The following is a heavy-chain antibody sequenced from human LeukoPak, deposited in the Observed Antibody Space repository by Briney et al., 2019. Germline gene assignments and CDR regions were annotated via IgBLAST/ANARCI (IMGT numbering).Heavy chain of an antibody. J-gene: IGHJ4*02. CDR2: IIPIFGTA. Sequence: GGSLRLSCAASGFTFSSYAMSWVRQAPGKGLEWMGGIIPIFGTANYAQRFQGRVTITADESTTTAYMEVSSLRSEDTAVYYCARGEVPPHYFDSWGQGTLVTVSS. CDR3: ARGEVPPHYFDS. V-gene: IGHV1-69*01. CDR1: GFTFSSYA.